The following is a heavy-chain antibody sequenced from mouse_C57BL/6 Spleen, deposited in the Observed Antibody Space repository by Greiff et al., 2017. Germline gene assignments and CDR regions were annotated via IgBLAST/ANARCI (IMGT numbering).Heavy chain of an antibody. Sequence: VQLKESGGGLVKPGGSLKLSCAASGFTFSDYGMHWVRQAPEKGLEWVAYISSGSSTIYYADTVKGRFTISRDNAKNTLFLQMTSLRSEDTAMYYCARRSGTIFDYWGQGTTLTVSS. CDR1: GFTFSDYG. D-gene: IGHD4-1*01. J-gene: IGHJ2*01. CDR3: ARRSGTIFDY. V-gene: IGHV5-17*01. CDR2: ISSGSSTI.